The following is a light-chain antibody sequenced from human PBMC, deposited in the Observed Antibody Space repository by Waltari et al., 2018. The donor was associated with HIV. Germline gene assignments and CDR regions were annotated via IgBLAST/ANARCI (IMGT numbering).Light chain of an antibody. Sequence: QSALTQPASVSGSPGQSITISCPGTSRDVGSYNLVSWYQQHPGKAPKLMIYEGSKRPSGVSNRFSGSKSGNTASLTISGLQAEDEADYYCCSYAGSSLYVFGTGTKVTVL. CDR2: EGS. V-gene: IGLV2-23*01. CDR3: CSYAGSSLYV. CDR1: SRDVGSYNL. J-gene: IGLJ1*01.